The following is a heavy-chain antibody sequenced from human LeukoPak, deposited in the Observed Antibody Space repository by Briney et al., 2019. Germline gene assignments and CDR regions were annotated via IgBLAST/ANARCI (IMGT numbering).Heavy chain of an antibody. D-gene: IGHD3-3*01. CDR2: IKQDGSEK. J-gene: IGHJ4*02. V-gene: IGHV3-7*01. CDR3: ARDPTTIWSGYYDDY. Sequence: GGSLRLSCAASGFTFSSYWMSWVRQAPGKGLEWVANIKQDGSEKYYVDSVKGRFTISRDNAKNSLYLQMNSLRAEDTAVYYCARDPTTIWSGYYDDYWGQGTLVTVSS. CDR1: GFTFSSYW.